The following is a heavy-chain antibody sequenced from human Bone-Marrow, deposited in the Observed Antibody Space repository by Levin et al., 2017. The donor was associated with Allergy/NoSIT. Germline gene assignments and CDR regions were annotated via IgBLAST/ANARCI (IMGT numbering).Heavy chain of an antibody. V-gene: IGHV3-43*01. Sequence: GESLKISCAASGFTFDDYTMHWVRQAPGKGLEWVSLISWDGYTTYYADSVKGRFTVSRDNSKNSLYLEMNSLRTEDTALYYCAKALNRFLDWLSFDYCGQGTLVTVSS. CDR2: ISWDGYTT. J-gene: IGHJ4*02. D-gene: IGHD3/OR15-3a*01. CDR3: AKALNRFLDWLSFDY. CDR1: GFTFDDYT.